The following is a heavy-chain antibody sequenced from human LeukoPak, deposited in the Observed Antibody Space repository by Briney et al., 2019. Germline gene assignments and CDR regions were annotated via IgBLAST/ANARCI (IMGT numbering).Heavy chain of an antibody. J-gene: IGHJ2*01. V-gene: IGHV4-59*01. CDR3: ARIEKWLQFARYFDL. CDR1: GGSISGNY. CDR2: MYYTGSP. Sequence: PSETQSLTCTVSGGSISGNYWSWIRQSPGKGLEWIGYMYYTGSPSYNPSLESRVTMSVDTSKNQFSLNLTFVTASDTAVYYCARIEKWLQFARYFDLWGRGALVTVSS. D-gene: IGHD5-24*01.